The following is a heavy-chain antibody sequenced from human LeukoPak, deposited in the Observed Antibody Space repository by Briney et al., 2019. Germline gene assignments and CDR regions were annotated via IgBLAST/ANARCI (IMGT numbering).Heavy chain of an antibody. CDR1: GGSLSGSCF. CDR2: IPYSGIV. Sequence: SETLSLTCTVSGGSLSGSCFWGWIRQPPGKGLEWIGSIPYSGIVYYNPSLRSRVTISVDTSKNQFSLKLSSVTATDTAIYYCARQRLELQRLHWFDPWGQGTLVTVSS. J-gene: IGHJ5*02. CDR3: ARQRLELQRLHWFDP. V-gene: IGHV4-39*01. D-gene: IGHD1-7*01.